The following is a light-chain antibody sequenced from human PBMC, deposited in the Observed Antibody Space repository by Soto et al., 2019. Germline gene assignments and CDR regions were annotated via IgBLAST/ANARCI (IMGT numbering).Light chain of an antibody. CDR1: SSDIGTYNF. J-gene: IGLJ2*01. CDR3: SSYVGSSTLV. Sequence: QTVVTQPASVSGSPGQSITISCTGSSSDIGTYNFVSWYQHYPGTAPKLVIYEGTRRPPEVSNRFSGSKSGSTASLSISGLQAEDEAHYYCSSYVGSSTLVFGGGTKVTVL. CDR2: EGT. V-gene: IGLV2-23*01.